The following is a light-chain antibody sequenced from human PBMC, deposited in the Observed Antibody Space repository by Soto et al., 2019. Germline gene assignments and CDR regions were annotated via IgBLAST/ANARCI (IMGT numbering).Light chain of an antibody. CDR2: TNN. J-gene: IGLJ3*02. CDR3: AAWDDSLNGRV. V-gene: IGLV1-44*01. Sequence: QSVLTQPPSASGTPGQRVTLSCSGGSSNIGSNTVNWYQQRPGTAPKLLIYTNNQRPSGVPDRVSGSKSGTSASLAISGLQFEEEAVYYCAAWDDSLNGRVFGGGTKLTVL. CDR1: SSNIGSNT.